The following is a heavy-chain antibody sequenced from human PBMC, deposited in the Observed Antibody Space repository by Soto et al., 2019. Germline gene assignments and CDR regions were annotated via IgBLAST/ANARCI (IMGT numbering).Heavy chain of an antibody. Sequence: ASVKVSCKASGYTFTSYGISWVRQAPGQGLEWMGWISAYNGNTNYAQKLQGRVTMTTDTSTSTAYMELRSLRSDDTAVYYCARDMGPSLWGCSSTSCYDFDYWGQGTLVTVSS. D-gene: IGHD2-2*01. J-gene: IGHJ4*02. CDR2: ISAYNGNT. CDR3: ARDMGPSLWGCSSTSCYDFDY. V-gene: IGHV1-18*01. CDR1: GYTFTSYG.